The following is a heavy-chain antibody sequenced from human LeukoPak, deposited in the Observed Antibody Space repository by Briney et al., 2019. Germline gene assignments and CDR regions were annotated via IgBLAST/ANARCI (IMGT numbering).Heavy chain of an antibody. CDR1: GFTFDDYA. J-gene: IGHJ6*04. V-gene: IGHV3-43D*03. CDR2: ISWDGDST. CDR3: AELGITMIGGV. D-gene: IGHD3-10*02. Sequence: GGSLRLSCAASGFTFDDYAMHWVRQAPGKGLECVSLISWDGDSTYYADSVKGRFTISRDNAKNSLYLQMNSLRAEDTAVYYCAELGITMIGGVWGKGTTVTISS.